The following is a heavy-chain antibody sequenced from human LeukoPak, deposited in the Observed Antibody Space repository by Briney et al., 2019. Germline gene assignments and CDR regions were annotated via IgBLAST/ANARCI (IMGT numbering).Heavy chain of an antibody. Sequence: SETLSFTCTVSGGSISSSSYYWSWIRQHPGRGLEWIGYIYYSGSTYYNPSLKSRVTISVDTSKNQFSLKLSSVTAADTAVYYCARHRGYVGAFDVWGRGAMVTVSS. D-gene: IGHD3-22*01. J-gene: IGHJ3*01. CDR1: GGSISSSSYY. V-gene: IGHV4-31*03. CDR3: ARHRGYVGAFDV. CDR2: IYYSGST.